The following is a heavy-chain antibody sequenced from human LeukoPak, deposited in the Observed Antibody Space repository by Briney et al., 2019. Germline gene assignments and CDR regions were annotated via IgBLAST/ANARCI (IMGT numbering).Heavy chain of an antibody. D-gene: IGHD2-2*01. J-gene: IGHJ4*02. CDR2: IRYDGSNK. CDR3: AKDRGQRVVPTDY. V-gene: IGHV3-30*02. CDR1: GFTFSSYW. Sequence: GGSLRLSCAASGFTFSSYWMSWVRQAPGKGLEWVAFIRYDGSNKYYADSVKGRFTISRDNSKNTLYLQMNSLRAEDTAVYYCAKDRGQRVVPTDYWGQGTLVTVSS.